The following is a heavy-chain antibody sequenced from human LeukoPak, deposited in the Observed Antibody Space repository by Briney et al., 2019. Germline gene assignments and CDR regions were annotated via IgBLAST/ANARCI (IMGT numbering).Heavy chain of an antibody. Sequence: SETLSLTCTVSGGSISSSSYYWGWIRQPSGKGLEWIGSIYYSGSTYYNPSLKSRVTISVDTSKNQFSLKLSSVTAADTAVYYCARRVKGIAYFQHWGQGTLVTVSS. J-gene: IGHJ1*01. V-gene: IGHV4-39*01. CDR3: ARRVKGIAYFQH. CDR2: IYYSGST. CDR1: GGSISSSSYY. D-gene: IGHD6-13*01.